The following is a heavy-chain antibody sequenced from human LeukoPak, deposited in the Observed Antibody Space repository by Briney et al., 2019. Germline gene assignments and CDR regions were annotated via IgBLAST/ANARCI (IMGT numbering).Heavy chain of an antibody. Sequence: PGGSLRLSCAASGFTFGSYAMSWVRQAPGKGLEWVSRISDSGGSTIYADSVKGRFTISRDKSKNTLYLQMNSLRAEDTAMYYCASTLVGTTSGYSWGQGTLVIVSS. D-gene: IGHD1-26*01. CDR1: GFTFGSYA. J-gene: IGHJ5*02. CDR3: ASTLVGTTSGYS. CDR2: ISDSGGST. V-gene: IGHV3-23*01.